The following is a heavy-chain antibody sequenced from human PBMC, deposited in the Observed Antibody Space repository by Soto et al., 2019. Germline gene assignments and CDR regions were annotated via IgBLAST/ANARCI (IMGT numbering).Heavy chain of an antibody. CDR2: IYHSGST. CDR1: GGSISSSNW. CDR3: ARALGDYDFWSGYYGGFDY. J-gene: IGHJ4*02. Sequence: SEPLSLTCAVSGGSISSSNWWSWVRQPPGKGLEWIGEIYHSGSTNYNPSLKSRVTISVDKSKNQFSLKLSSVTAADTAVYYCARALGDYDFWSGYYGGFDYWGQGTLVTVSS. D-gene: IGHD3-3*01. V-gene: IGHV4-4*02.